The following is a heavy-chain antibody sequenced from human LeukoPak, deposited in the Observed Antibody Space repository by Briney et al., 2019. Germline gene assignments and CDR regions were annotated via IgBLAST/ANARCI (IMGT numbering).Heavy chain of an antibody. D-gene: IGHD6-19*01. CDR2: INYSGST. CDR1: GGSISSYY. J-gene: IGHJ4*02. CDR3: ARAVAGAWWFKY. V-gene: IGHV4-59*08. Sequence: PSETLSLTCTVSGGSISSYYWSWIRQPPGKGLEWIGYINYSGSTNYNPSLKSRVTISVDTSKNQFSLKLSSVTAADTAVYYCARAVAGAWWFKYWGQGTLVTVSS.